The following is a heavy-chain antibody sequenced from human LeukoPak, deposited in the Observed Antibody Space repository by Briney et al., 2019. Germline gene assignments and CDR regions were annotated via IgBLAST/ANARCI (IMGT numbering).Heavy chain of an antibody. CDR2: ISAYNGNT. V-gene: IGHV1-18*04. J-gene: IGHJ4*02. D-gene: IGHD3-10*01. CDR3: ARTYYYGSGSYSPDH. CDR1: GYTFTSYG. Sequence: ASVKVSFKASGYTFTSYGISWVRQAPGQGLEWMGWISAYNGNTNYAQKLQGRVTVTTDTSTSKAYMELRSLRSDDTAVYYCARTYYYGSGSYSPDHWGQGTLVTVSS.